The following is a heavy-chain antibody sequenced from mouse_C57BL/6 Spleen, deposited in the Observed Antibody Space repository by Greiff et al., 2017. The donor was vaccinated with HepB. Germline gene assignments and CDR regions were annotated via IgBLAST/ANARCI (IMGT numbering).Heavy chain of an antibody. J-gene: IGHJ2*01. CDR2: IDPSDSYT. Sequence: QVQLKQPGAELVKPGASVKLSCKASGYTFTSYWMQWVKQRPGQGLEWIGEIDPSDSYTNYNQKFKGKATLTVDTSSSTAYMQLSSLTSEDSAVYYCAREDSLDYWGQGTTLTVSS. CDR3: AREDSLDY. V-gene: IGHV1-50*01. CDR1: GYTFTSYW. D-gene: IGHD3-3*01.